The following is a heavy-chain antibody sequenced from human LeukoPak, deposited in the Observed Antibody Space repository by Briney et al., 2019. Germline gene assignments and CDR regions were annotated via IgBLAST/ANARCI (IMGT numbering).Heavy chain of an antibody. D-gene: IGHD2-15*01. Sequence: KPSETLSPTCAVYGGSFSGYYWSWIRQPPGKGLEWIGEINHSGSTNYNPSLKSRVTISVDTSKNQFSLKLSSVTAADTAVYYCARGFRQGYCSGGSCHTTWFDPWGQGTLVTVSS. J-gene: IGHJ5*02. CDR2: INHSGST. CDR1: GGSFSGYY. CDR3: ARGFRQGYCSGGSCHTTWFDP. V-gene: IGHV4-34*01.